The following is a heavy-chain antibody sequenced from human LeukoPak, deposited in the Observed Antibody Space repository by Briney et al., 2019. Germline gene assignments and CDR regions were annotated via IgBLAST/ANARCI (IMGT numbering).Heavy chain of an antibody. Sequence: ASVKVSCKASGYTFTSYYMHWVRQAPGQGLEWMGIINSSGDSTRYAQKFKGRVTMTSDMSTSTVYMELSSLRSEDTAVYYCARKYGGNTNDYWGQGTLVTVSS. J-gene: IGHJ4*02. D-gene: IGHD4-23*01. CDR1: GYTFTSYY. V-gene: IGHV1-46*01. CDR3: ARKYGGNTNDY. CDR2: INSSGDST.